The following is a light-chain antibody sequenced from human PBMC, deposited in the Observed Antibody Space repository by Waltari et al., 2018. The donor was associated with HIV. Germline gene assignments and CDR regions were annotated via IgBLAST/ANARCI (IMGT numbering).Light chain of an antibody. CDR1: NIGSKS. CDR3: QVWDRPADQVI. CDR2: YEN. Sequence: SYVLTQTPSVSGDPGETVTITCEGDNIGSKSVHWYQLKPGQAPLLVTFYENDRPSGIPVRLYGSKGGNTATLTISRVEVGDAADYFCQVWDRPADQVIFGGGTKLTVL. J-gene: IGLJ2*01. V-gene: IGLV3-21*01.